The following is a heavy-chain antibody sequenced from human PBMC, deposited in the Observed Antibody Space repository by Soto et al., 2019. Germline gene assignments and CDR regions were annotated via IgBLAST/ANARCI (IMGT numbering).Heavy chain of an antibody. D-gene: IGHD2-15*01. J-gene: IGHJ3*02. CDR2: ISSSSSYI. V-gene: IGHV3-21*01. CDR1: GFTFSSYS. CDR3: ARDPGYCSGGSCYSAAFDI. Sequence: EVQLVESGGGLVKPGGSLRLSCAASGFTFSSYSMNWVRQAPGKGLEWVSSISSSSSYIYYADSVKGRFTISRDNAKNSPYLQMNSLRAEDTAVYYCARDPGYCSGGSCYSAAFDIWGQGTMVTVSS.